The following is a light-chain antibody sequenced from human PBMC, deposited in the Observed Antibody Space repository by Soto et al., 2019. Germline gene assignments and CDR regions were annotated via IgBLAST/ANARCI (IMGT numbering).Light chain of an antibody. Sequence: QAVVTHEPSLTVSPGGTVTLTCASSTGAVTSNYYPNWFQQKPGQAPRALIHSTNNKYSWTPARFSGSFVEGQDALTLSPGQPEDEAEYYCLLYYGGSQGVFGGGTKVTAL. J-gene: IGLJ2*01. CDR3: LLYYGGSQGV. CDR2: STN. CDR1: TGAVTSNYY. V-gene: IGLV7-43*01.